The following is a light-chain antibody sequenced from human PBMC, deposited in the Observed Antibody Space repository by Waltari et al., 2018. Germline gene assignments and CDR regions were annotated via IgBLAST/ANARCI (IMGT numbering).Light chain of an antibody. Sequence: EIVLTQSPGTLPLSPGERASLSCRASQSVRSNYLAWYQQKPGQAPRLLIYGASSRGTGIPDRFSGSGSGTDFTLTISRLEPEDFAVYYCQQYGSSPLTFGGGTKVEIK. CDR1: QSVRSNY. CDR2: GAS. J-gene: IGKJ4*01. CDR3: QQYGSSPLT. V-gene: IGKV3-20*01.